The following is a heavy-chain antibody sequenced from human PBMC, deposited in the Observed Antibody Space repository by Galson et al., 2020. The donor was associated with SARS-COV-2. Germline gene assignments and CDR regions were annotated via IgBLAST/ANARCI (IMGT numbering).Heavy chain of an antibody. CDR2: IRWNSGSI. CDR1: GFTFDDYA. Sequence: GGSLRLSCAASGFTFDDYAMHWVRQAPGKGLEWVSGIRWNSGSIGYADSVKGRFTISRDNAKNSLYLQMNSLRAYDTALYYCAKVGGLVGEFFFDYWGQGTLVTVSS. J-gene: IGHJ4*02. D-gene: IGHD3-16*01. V-gene: IGHV3-9*01. CDR3: AKVGGLVGEFFFDY.